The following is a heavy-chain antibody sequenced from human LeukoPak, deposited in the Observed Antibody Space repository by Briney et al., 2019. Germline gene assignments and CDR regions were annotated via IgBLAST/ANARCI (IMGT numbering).Heavy chain of an antibody. CDR1: GLTLCTHH. V-gene: IGHV3-13*04. D-gene: IGHD6-19*01. J-gene: IGHJ4*02. CDR2: IGSAGDT. CDR3: ARGDGSGWPLQY. Sequence: GGSLRLFCGPSGLTLCTHHVQCARQARGKGVEWVSGIGSAGDTYYPGSVKGRFTICRENAKNSLYLQMNSLRAGDTAVYYCARGDGSGWPLQYWGQGTLVTVSS.